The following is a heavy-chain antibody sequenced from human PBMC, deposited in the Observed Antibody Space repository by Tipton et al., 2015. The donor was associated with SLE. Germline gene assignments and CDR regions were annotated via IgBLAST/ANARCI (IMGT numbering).Heavy chain of an antibody. D-gene: IGHD2-15*01. J-gene: IGHJ4*02. CDR1: GFTFGDYA. CDR2: IRSKAYGGTT. V-gene: IGHV3-49*03. CDR3: TSGVAVPINY. Sequence: SLRLSCTASGFTFGDYAMSWFRQAPGKGMEWVGFIRSKAYGGTTEYAASVIGRFTISRDDSKSIAYLQMNILKTEDTAVYYCTSGVAVPINYWGQGTLVTVSS.